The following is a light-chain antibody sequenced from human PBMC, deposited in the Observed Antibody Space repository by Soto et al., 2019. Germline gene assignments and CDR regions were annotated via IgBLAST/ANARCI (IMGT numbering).Light chain of an antibody. CDR2: GAS. CDR3: QQYNKWPPYT. Sequence: EIVMTQSPANLSVSPGERATLSCRASQSVSSNLAWYQQKPGQGPRLLIYGASTRATGIPARFSGSGCGTEFNLTIVSLQSEDCAVYYCQQYNKWPPYTFGQGTKVEIK. CDR1: QSVSSN. J-gene: IGKJ2*01. V-gene: IGKV3-15*01.